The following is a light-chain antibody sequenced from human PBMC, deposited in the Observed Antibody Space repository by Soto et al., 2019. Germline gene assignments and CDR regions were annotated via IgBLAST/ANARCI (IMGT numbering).Light chain of an antibody. Sequence: DIQMTQSPASVSASVGDRVTINCRASQGVSTWVAWFQQKPGQAPKLLIYAASLLQSGVPSRFRGSGSGTEFTLTISSLQPEDFATYFCQQANSFPVTFGQGTKLEI. CDR3: QQANSFPVT. V-gene: IGKV1D-12*01. CDR2: AAS. CDR1: QGVSTW. J-gene: IGKJ2*01.